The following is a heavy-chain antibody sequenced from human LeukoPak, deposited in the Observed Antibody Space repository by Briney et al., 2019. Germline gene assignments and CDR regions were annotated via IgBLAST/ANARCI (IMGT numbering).Heavy chain of an antibody. Sequence: ASVKVSCKASGGTFSSYAISWVRQAPGQGLEWMGRIIPILGIANYAQRFQGRVTITADKSTSTAYMELSSLRSEDTAVYYCARGRGTPPYYYGSGSYPDFDYWGQGTLVTVSS. D-gene: IGHD3-10*01. V-gene: IGHV1-69*04. J-gene: IGHJ4*02. CDR2: IIPILGIA. CDR1: GGTFSSYA. CDR3: ARGRGTPPYYYGSGSYPDFDY.